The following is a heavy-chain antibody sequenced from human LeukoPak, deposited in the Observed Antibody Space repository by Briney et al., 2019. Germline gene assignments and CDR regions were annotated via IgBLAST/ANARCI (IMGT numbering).Heavy chain of an antibody. V-gene: IGHV3-21*01. CDR1: GFTFSSYS. Sequence: GGSLRLSCAASGFTFSSYSMNWVRQAPGKGLEWVSSISSSSSYIYYADSVKGRFTISRDNSKNTLYLQMNSLRAEDTAVYYCARERSHAFDIWGQGTMVTVSS. CDR3: ARERSHAFDI. CDR2: ISSSSSYI. J-gene: IGHJ3*02.